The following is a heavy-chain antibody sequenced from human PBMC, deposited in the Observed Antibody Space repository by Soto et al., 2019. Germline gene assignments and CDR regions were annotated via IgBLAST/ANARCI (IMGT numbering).Heavy chain of an antibody. CDR1: GFTFSSHA. D-gene: IGHD3-3*01. CDR3: ARTPYDFWSSGQYFFDH. Sequence: EVLLLDSGGGLVQPGGSLRLSCAASGFTFSSHAMSWVHQAPGKGLECVSGISGSGGTTFYADSVKGRFTISRDNSKKTLFLQMSSLRAEDTAIYFCARTPYDFWSSGQYFFDHWGQGTLVTVSS. V-gene: IGHV3-23*01. CDR2: ISGSGGTT. J-gene: IGHJ4*02.